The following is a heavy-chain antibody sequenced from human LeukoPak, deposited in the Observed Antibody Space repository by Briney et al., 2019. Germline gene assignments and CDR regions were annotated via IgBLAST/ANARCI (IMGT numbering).Heavy chain of an antibody. J-gene: IGHJ4*02. CDR1: GFTFSSYG. D-gene: IGHD4-17*01. CDR2: ISYDGSNK. Sequence: GGSLRLSCAASGFTFSSYGMHWVRQAPGKGLEWVAVISYDGSNKYYADSVKGRFTISRDNSKNTLYLQMNSLRAEDTAVYYCATRGTVTNPSFDYWGQGTLVTVSS. CDR3: ATRGTVTNPSFDY. V-gene: IGHV3-30*03.